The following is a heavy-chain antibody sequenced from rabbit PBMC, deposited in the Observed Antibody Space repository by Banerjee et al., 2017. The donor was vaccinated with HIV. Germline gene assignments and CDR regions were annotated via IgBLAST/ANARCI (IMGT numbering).Heavy chain of an antibody. CDR2: FSTVSGRT. V-gene: IGHV1S40*01. D-gene: IGHD1-1*01. J-gene: IGHJ3*01. Sequence: QSVEESGGGLVQPEGTLTLTCTVSGFDLSSYYYMCWVRQAPGKGLEWIGCFSTVSGRTWYASWAKGRFTISKTSSTTVTLQMTSLTAADTATYFCARNTYDTTTLYYDLWGQGTLVTVS. CDR3: ARNTYDTTTLYYDL. CDR1: GFDLSSYYY.